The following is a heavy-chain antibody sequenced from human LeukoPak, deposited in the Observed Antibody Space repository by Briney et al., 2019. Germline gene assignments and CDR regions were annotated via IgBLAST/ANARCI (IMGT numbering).Heavy chain of an antibody. J-gene: IGHJ4*02. D-gene: IGHD1-26*01. CDR3: ARFKGGTGFDY. Sequence: PSETLSLTCAVSGGSITTTDSDWAWIRQPPGQGFEWLATISSSGKAYYYPSLMSRVTISVDTSKNQFSLDVPPVTAADTGLFYRARFKGGTGFDYWGRGILVIVS. CDR1: GGSITTTDSD. V-gene: IGHV4-39*01. CDR2: ISSSGKA.